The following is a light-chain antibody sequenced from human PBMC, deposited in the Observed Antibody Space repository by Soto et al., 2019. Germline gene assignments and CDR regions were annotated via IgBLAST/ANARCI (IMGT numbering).Light chain of an antibody. J-gene: IGKJ1*01. CDR1: QSVSSNY. CDR2: GAS. V-gene: IGKV3-20*01. Sequence: EIVLTQSPGTLSLSPGERATLSCRASQSVSSNYLAWYQQKPGQAPRLLMYGASTRATGIPDRFSGSGSGTDFTLTSSRLEPEDFAVYYCQQDGSAPQWTFGQGTKGEIK. CDR3: QQDGSAPQWT.